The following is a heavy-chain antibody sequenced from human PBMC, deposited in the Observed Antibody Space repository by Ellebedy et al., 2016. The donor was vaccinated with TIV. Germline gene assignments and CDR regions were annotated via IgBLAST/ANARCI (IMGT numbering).Heavy chain of an antibody. J-gene: IGHJ4*02. CDR1: GFTFDDYT. V-gene: IGHV3-43*01. Sequence: GGSLRLXXAASGFTFDDYTMHWVRQAPGKGLEWVSLISWDGGSTYYADSVKGRFTISRDNSKNSLYLQMNSLRTEDTALYYCAKDGYDSSGYYYGAFDYWGQGTLVTVSS. CDR3: AKDGYDSSGYYYGAFDY. CDR2: ISWDGGST. D-gene: IGHD3-22*01.